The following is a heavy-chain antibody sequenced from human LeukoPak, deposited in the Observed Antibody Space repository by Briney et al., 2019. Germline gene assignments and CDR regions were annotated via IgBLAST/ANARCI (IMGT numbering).Heavy chain of an antibody. V-gene: IGHV4-34*01. CDR1: GGSFSGYY. CDR3: ARAHGSYSSSTYFDY. J-gene: IGHJ4*02. CDR2: INHSGST. Sequence: RPSETLSLTCAVYGGSFSGYYWSWIRQPPGKGLEWIGEINHSGSTNYNPSLKSRVTISVDTSKNQFSLKLSSVTAADTAVYYCARAHGSYSSSTYFDYWGQGTLVTVSS. D-gene: IGHD6-6*01.